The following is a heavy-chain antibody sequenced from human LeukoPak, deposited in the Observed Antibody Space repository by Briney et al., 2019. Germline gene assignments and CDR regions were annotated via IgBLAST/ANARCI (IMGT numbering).Heavy chain of an antibody. CDR3: ARLYGYDFWSGYSHLWYFDL. D-gene: IGHD3-3*01. CDR2: IYYSGST. V-gene: IGHV4-39*01. J-gene: IGHJ2*01. Sequence: SETLSLTCTVSGGSISSSSYYWGWIRQPPGRGLEWIGSIYYSGSTYYNPSLKSRVTISVDTSKNQFSLKLSSVTAADTAVYYCARLYGYDFWSGYSHLWYFDLWGRGTLVTVSS. CDR1: GGSISSSSYY.